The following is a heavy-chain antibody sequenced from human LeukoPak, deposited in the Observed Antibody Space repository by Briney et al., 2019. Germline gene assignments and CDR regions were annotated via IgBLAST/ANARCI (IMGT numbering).Heavy chain of an antibody. V-gene: IGHV3-7*03. CDR3: AKAGNLLRFLEWLTHFDY. CDR2: IKQDGSEK. D-gene: IGHD3-3*01. Sequence: SGGSLRLSCAASGFTFSSYRMSWVRQAPGKGLEWVANIKQDGSEKYYVDSVKGRFTISRDNAKNSLYLQMNSLRAEDTAVYYCAKAGNLLRFLEWLTHFDYWGQGTLVTVSS. J-gene: IGHJ4*02. CDR1: GFTFSSYR.